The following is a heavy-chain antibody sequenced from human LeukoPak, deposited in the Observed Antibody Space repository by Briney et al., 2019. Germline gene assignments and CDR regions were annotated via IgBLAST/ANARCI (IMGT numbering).Heavy chain of an antibody. J-gene: IGHJ5*02. Sequence: ASVKVSCKVSGYTLTELSMHWVRQAPGKGLEWMGGFDPEDGETIYAQKFQGRVTMTENTSTDTAYMELSSLGSEDTAVYYCATATYSSSWYSVNWFDPWGQGTLVTVSS. CDR3: ATATYSSSWYSVNWFDP. CDR2: FDPEDGET. CDR1: GYTLTELS. D-gene: IGHD6-13*01. V-gene: IGHV1-24*01.